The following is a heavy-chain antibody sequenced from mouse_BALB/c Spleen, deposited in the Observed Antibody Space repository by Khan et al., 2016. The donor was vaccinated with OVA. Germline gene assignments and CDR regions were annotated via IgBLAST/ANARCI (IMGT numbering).Heavy chain of an antibody. CDR3: AEGWCAWFPY. V-gene: IGHV1-77*01. D-gene: IGHD1-1*02. CDR1: GYTFTDYN. CDR2: IYPGSNNT. J-gene: IGHJ3*01. Sequence: VQLVESGAELARPGASVKLSFKASGYTFTDYNINWVKQRTGQGLEWIGEIYPGSNNTYYNEKFKGKATLTADKSSSSAYMQLSSLTSEDSAVYCCAEGWCAWFPYWGQGTLVTVSA.